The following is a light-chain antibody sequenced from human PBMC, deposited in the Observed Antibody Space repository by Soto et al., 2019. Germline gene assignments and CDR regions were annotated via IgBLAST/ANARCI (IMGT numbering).Light chain of an antibody. CDR1: QSVSSSY. V-gene: IGKV3-20*01. Sequence: EIVLTQSPGTLSLSPGERATLFCRASQSVSSSYLAWYQQKPGQSPRLLIYGASNRFTGIPDRFSGSGSGTDFTLTISRLEPEDFAVYYCQQHSSSPPSWTFGQGTKVEIK. CDR3: QQHSSSPPSWT. CDR2: GAS. J-gene: IGKJ1*01.